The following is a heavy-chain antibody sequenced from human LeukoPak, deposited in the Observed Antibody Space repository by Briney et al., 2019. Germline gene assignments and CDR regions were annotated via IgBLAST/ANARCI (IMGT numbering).Heavy chain of an antibody. CDR2: IYSGGST. V-gene: IGHV3-53*01. D-gene: IGHD3-10*01. Sequence: GGSLRLSCAASGFTVISNYMSWVRQAPGKGLEWVSVIYSGGSTYYADSVKGRFTISRDNSKNTLYLQMNSLRAEDTAVYYCTTGYYYGSGSSTFDYWGQGTLVTVSS. CDR1: GFTVISNY. CDR3: TTGYYYGSGSSTFDY. J-gene: IGHJ4*02.